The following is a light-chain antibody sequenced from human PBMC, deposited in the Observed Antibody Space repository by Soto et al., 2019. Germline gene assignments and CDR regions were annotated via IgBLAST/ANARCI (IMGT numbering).Light chain of an antibody. CDR3: QQYDISPVT. CDR1: QTVSNNY. J-gene: IGKJ4*01. V-gene: IGKV3-20*01. CDR2: GAS. Sequence: EIVFTQPPGTLSLAPGERATLSCRASQTVSNNYLAWYQQKPGQAPRLLFYGASSRATGIPDRFSGSGSGKDFTLTISRLEPEDFAVYYCQQYDISPVTFGGGTKVDIK.